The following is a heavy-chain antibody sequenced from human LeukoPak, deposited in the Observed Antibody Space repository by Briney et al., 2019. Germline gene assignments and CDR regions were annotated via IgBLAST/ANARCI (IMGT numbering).Heavy chain of an antibody. CDR3: ARKSYGDYSNFDY. D-gene: IGHD4-17*01. CDR1: GGTFSNYA. V-gene: IGHV1-69*04. CDR2: IIPILGIA. Sequence: SVKVSCKASGGTFSNYAISWVRQAPGQGLEWMGRIIPILGIANYAQKFQGRVTITADKSTSTAYMELSSLRSEDTAVYYCARKSYGDYSNFDYWGQGTLVTVSS. J-gene: IGHJ4*02.